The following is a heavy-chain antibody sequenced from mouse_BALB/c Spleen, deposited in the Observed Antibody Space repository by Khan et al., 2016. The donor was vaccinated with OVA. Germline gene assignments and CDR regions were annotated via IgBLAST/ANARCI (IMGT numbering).Heavy chain of an antibody. CDR2: IYPGSGNP. D-gene: IGHD2-3*01. Sequence: QVQLKESGPDLVKPGASVKMSCKASGYTFTDYVLTWVKQRTGQGLEWIGEIYPGSGNPYYNKKFRGKATLTADKSSNTPYMQLSSLTSEDSAVYFCARGDGYYVYFDYWGQGTALTVSS. CDR1: GYTFTDYV. J-gene: IGHJ2*01. V-gene: IGHV1-77*01. CDR3: ARGDGYYVYFDY.